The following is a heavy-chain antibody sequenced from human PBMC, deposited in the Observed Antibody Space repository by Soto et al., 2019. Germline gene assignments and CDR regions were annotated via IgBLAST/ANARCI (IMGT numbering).Heavy chain of an antibody. CDR2: VYIGGNT. CDR1: GFTVSSNY. J-gene: IGHJ4*02. CDR3: AGSVGGGFDY. Sequence: EVQLVESGGGLVQPGGSLRLSCAASGFTVSSNYMSWVRQAPGKGLEWGSVVYIGGNTYYAESVEDRFTISRDNFQNMLYLQMNSLRAEGSAVCYCAGSVGGGFDYWGQGTLVTVSS. D-gene: IGHD3-16*01. V-gene: IGHV3-66*01.